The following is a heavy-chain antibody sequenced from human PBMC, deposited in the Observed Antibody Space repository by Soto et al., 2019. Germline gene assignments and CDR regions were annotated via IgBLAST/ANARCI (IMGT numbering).Heavy chain of an antibody. J-gene: IGHJ4*02. V-gene: IGHV4-4*02. CDR1: GGSISSSNW. Sequence: SETLSLTXAVSGGSISSSNWWSWVRQPPGKGLEWIGEIYHSGSTNYDPSLKSRVTISVDKSKNQFSLKLSSVTAADTAVYYCARDYRSGSLRHFDYWGQGTLVTVS. CDR2: IYHSGST. D-gene: IGHD3-10*01. CDR3: ARDYRSGSLRHFDY.